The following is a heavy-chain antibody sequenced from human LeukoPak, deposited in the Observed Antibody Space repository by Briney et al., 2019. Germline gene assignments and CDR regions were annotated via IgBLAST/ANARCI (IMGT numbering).Heavy chain of an antibody. Sequence: ASVKVSCKASGYTFTSYGISWVRQAPGQGLEWMGWISAYNGNTNYAQKLQGRVTMTTDTSTSTAYMELRSLRSDDTAVYYCARYYDILTGDYYFDYWGQGTLVTVSS. V-gene: IGHV1-18*01. CDR2: ISAYNGNT. J-gene: IGHJ4*02. D-gene: IGHD3-9*01. CDR3: ARYYDILTGDYYFDY. CDR1: GYTFTSYG.